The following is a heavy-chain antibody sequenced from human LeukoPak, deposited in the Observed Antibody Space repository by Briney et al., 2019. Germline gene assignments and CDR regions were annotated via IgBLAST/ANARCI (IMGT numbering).Heavy chain of an antibody. CDR1: GYTFTSYG. V-gene: IGHV1-24*01. J-gene: IGHJ4*02. CDR2: FDPEDGET. D-gene: IGHD3-10*02. CDR3: ATDNNYYVA. Sequence: ASVKVSCKASGYTFTSYGISWVRQAPGQGLEWMGGFDPEDGETIYAQKFQGRVTMTEDTSTDTAYMELSSLRSEDTAVYYCATDNNYYVAWGQGTLVTVSS.